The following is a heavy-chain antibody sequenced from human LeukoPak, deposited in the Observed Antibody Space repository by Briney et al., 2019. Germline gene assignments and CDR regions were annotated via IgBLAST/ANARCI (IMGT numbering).Heavy chain of an antibody. CDR2: ISYEGSSK. CDR1: GFTFSSTG. D-gene: IGHD5-24*01. J-gene: IGHJ4*02. CDR3: ASLRDGYNSDFNY. V-gene: IGHV3-30*03. Sequence: GGSLRLSCAASGFTFSSTGMHWFRQAPGKGLEWVAVISYEGSSKFYADSVKGRFTISRDNFKNTLYLQMNSLRTEDTALYYCASLRDGYNSDFNYWGQGTLVTVSS.